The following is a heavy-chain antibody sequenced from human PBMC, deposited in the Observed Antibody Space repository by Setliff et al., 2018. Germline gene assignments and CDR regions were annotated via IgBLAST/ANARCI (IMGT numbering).Heavy chain of an antibody. CDR1: GGSFSNYY. J-gene: IGHJ4*02. CDR3: ARDNTMVGATDY. V-gene: IGHV4-34*01. D-gene: IGHD1-26*01. CDR2: INHSGST. Sequence: TLSLTCTVYGGSFSNYYWSWIRQPPGKGLEWIGEINHSGSTNYNPSLKSRVTMSLDTSKNQFSLKLTSVTAADTALYYCARDNTMVGATDYWGQGTLVTVSS.